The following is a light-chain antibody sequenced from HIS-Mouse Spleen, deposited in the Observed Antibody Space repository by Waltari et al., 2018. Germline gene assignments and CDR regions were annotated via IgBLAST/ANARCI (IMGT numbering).Light chain of an antibody. CDR1: SSDVGSYNL. Sequence: QSALTQPASVSGSPGQSITISCTGTSSDVGSYNLVSWYQQHPAKAPKLMIYEGSKRPSRVSNRFSGSKSAHTASLTISGLQAEDEADYYCCSYAGSSTLVFGGGTKLTVL. CDR2: EGS. V-gene: IGLV2-23*01. J-gene: IGLJ3*02. CDR3: CSYAGSSTLV.